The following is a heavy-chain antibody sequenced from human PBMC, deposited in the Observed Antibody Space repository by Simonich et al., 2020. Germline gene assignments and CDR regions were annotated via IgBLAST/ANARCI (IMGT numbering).Heavy chain of an antibody. V-gene: IGHV3-66*03. J-gene: IGHJ4*02. Sequence: EVQLVESGGGLIQPGGSLRLTCAASGFTVSSNYMSWVCQAPGKGLWWVSGNERGGSTYTAYSGKSRFTISRDKSKNTLYLQMNSLRAEDTAMYYCAKDTRAYSGSYSYFDYWGQGTLVTVSS. CDR3: AKDTRAYSGSYSYFDY. CDR2: NERGGST. CDR1: GFTVSSNY. D-gene: IGHD1-26*01.